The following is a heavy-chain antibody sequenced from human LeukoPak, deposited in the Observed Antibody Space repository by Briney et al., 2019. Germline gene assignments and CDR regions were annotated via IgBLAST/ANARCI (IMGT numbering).Heavy chain of an antibody. Sequence: PSETLSLTCNVSGASTSDNNFYWNWIRQPAGESLEWIGRTFNGGSPNYNPSLMSRVTISMDTSTNQFSLKLNSVTAADTAIYYCARGVVSPRFFDYKDVWGKGTPVTVSS. CDR2: TFNGGSP. J-gene: IGHJ6*03. CDR3: ARGVVSPRFFDYKDV. CDR1: GASTSDNNFY. D-gene: IGHD2-2*01. V-gene: IGHV4-61*02.